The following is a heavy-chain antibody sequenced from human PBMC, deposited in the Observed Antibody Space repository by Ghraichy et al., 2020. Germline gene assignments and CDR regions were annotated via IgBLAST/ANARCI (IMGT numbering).Heavy chain of an antibody. V-gene: IGHV4-34*01. D-gene: IGHD4-11*01. CDR2: INHSGST. Sequence: SETLSLTCAVYGGSFSGYYWSWIRQPPGKGLEWIGEINHSGSTNYNPSLKSRVTISVDTSKNQFSLKLSSVTAADTAVYYCARGRHRHPTLVQYPRRGLYYYGMDVWGQGTTVTVSS. J-gene: IGHJ6*02. CDR3: ARGRHRHPTLVQYPRRGLYYYGMDV. CDR1: GGSFSGYY.